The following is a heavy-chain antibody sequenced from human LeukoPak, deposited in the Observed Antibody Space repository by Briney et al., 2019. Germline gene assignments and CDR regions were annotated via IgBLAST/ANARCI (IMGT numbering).Heavy chain of an antibody. V-gene: IGHV3-30-3*01. Sequence: PGGSLRLSCAASGFTFSSYAMHWVRQAPGKGLEWVAVISYDGSNKYYADSVKGRFTISRDNSKNTLYLQMNSLRAEDTAVYYCARDLGYSSSWPLDYWGQGTLVTVSS. CDR2: ISYDGSNK. CDR1: GFTFSSYA. D-gene: IGHD6-13*01. CDR3: ARDLGYSSSWPLDY. J-gene: IGHJ4*02.